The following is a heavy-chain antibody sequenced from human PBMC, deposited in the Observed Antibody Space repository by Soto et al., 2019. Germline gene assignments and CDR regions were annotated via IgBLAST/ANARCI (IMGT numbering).Heavy chain of an antibody. CDR2: INPNSGGT. CDR3: AREPATAKPEGVDF. V-gene: IGHV1-2*02. Sequence: GASVKVSCKASGYTFSDYYIHWVRQAPGQGLEWMGWINPNSGGTKYAPKFQSGVTMTRDTSITKAYMELGRLRSGDTAVYYCAREPATAKPEGVDFWGQGTLVTVSS. CDR1: GYTFSDYY. J-gene: IGHJ4*02. D-gene: IGHD1-1*01.